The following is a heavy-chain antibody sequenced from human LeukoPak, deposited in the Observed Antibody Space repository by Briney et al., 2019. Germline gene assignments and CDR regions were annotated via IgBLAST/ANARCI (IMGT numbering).Heavy chain of an antibody. V-gene: IGHV4-34*01. CDR3: ARFGFEYDVGSGIHFYYMDV. Sequence: SETLSLTCGVSGGSFSGFYWSWIRQSPGKGLEWTGEINHSGNRKSNPSLKNRLTMSVDTSKKHISLNLTSVTAADTAVYYCARFGFEYDVGSGIHFYYMDVWGTGTTVTVSS. D-gene: IGHD3-10*01. CDR1: GGSFSGFY. CDR2: INHSGNR. J-gene: IGHJ6*03.